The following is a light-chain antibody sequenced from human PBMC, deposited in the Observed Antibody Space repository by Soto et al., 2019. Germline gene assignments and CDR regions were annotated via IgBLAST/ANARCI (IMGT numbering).Light chain of an antibody. J-gene: IGKJ1*01. CDR1: QSVSSN. Sequence: EIVMTQSPATLSVSPGERATISCRASQSVSSNLAWYQQKPGQAPRLLIYGASTTATGIPARFSGSGSGTEFTLTISSLQSEDFAVYYCQQYNNWPWTFGQGTKV. V-gene: IGKV3-15*01. CDR3: QQYNNWPWT. CDR2: GAS.